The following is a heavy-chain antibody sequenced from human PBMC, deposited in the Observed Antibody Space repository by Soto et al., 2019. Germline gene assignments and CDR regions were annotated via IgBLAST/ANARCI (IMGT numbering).Heavy chain of an antibody. CDR3: AKDYFEYSSSSYFDY. CDR2: ISGSGGST. Sequence: PGGSLRLACAASGFTFSSYAMSWVRQAPGKGLEWVSAISGSGGSTYYADSVKGRFTISRDNSKNTLYLQMNSLRAEDTAVYYCAKDYFEYSSSSYFDYWGQGTLVTVS. CDR1: GFTFSSYA. V-gene: IGHV3-23*01. J-gene: IGHJ4*02. D-gene: IGHD6-6*01.